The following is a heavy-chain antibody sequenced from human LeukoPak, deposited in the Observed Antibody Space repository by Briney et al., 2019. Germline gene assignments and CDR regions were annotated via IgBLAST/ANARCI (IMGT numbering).Heavy chain of an antibody. J-gene: IGHJ4*02. CDR1: GFTFSNSA. CDR2: ISGSGGGT. CDR3: AKEAVENFDY. V-gene: IGHV3-23*01. Sequence: GSLRLSCAASGFTFSNSAMSWVRRPPGKGLEWVSAISGSGGGTYYADSVKGRFTISRDNSKNTVDMQMNSLRAGDTAVYYCAKEAVENFDYWGQGTLVTVSS.